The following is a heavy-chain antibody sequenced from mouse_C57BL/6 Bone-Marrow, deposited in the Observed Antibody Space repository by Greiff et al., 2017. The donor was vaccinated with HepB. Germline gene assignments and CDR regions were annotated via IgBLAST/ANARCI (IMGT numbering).Heavy chain of an antibody. CDR2: INPNYGTT. CDR1: GYSFTDYN. J-gene: IGHJ1*03. Sequence: VQLKQSGPELVKPGASVKISCKASGYSFTDYNMNWVKQSNGKSLEWIGVINPNYGTTSYNQKFKGKATLTVDQSSSTAYMQLNSLTSEDSAVYYCAHYYGSRYWYFDVWGTGTTVTVSS. D-gene: IGHD1-1*01. V-gene: IGHV1-39*01. CDR3: AHYYGSRYWYFDV.